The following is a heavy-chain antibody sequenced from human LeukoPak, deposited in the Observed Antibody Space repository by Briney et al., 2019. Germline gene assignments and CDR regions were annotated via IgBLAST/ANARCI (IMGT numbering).Heavy chain of an antibody. Sequence: SETLSLTCAVYGGSFSGYYWSWIRQPPGKGLEWIGEINHSGSTNYNPSLKSRVTISVDTSKNQFSLKLSSVTAADTAVYYCARGGDVVVPAAMPGWFDPWGQGTLVTVSS. J-gene: IGHJ5*02. V-gene: IGHV4-34*01. D-gene: IGHD2-2*01. CDR3: ARGGDVVVPAAMPGWFDP. CDR2: INHSGST. CDR1: GGSFSGYY.